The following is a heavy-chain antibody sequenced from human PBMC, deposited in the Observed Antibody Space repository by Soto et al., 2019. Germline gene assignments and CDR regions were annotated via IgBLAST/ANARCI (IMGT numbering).Heavy chain of an antibody. CDR1: GGSISSSNW. Sequence: PSETLSLTCAVSGGSISSSNWWSWVRQPPGKGLEWIGEIYHSGGTNYNPSLKSRVTISVDKSKNQFSLKLSSVTAADTAVYYCARVLGSSSWYDRAFYGMDVWGQGTTVTVSS. CDR3: ARVLGSSSWYDRAFYGMDV. D-gene: IGHD6-13*01. CDR2: IYHSGGT. J-gene: IGHJ6*02. V-gene: IGHV4-4*02.